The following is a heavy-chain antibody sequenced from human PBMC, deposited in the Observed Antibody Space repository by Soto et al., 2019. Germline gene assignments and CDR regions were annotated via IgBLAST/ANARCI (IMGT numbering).Heavy chain of an antibody. CDR2: IYHSGSF. D-gene: IGHD6-19*01. V-gene: IGHV4-30-2*01. CDR3: ARYSSGHSP. CDR1: GGSIRSAGYS. J-gene: IGHJ5*02. Sequence: SETLSLTCGVSGGSIRSAGYSWNWIRQPPGKGLEWIGYIYHSGSFFYNPSLKSRVTISVDSSNNQFSLRLNSVTAADTAVYYCARYSSGHSPWGQGTLVTVSS.